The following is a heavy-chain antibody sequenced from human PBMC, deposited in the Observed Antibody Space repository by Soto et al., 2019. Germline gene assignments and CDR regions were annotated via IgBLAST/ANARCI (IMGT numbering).Heavy chain of an antibody. J-gene: IGHJ4*02. V-gene: IGHV1-69*01. Sequence: QVQLVQSGAEVKKPGSSVKVSCKASGGTFSSYAISWVRQAPGQGLEWMGGIIPIFGTANYAQKFQGRVTITADESTSTAYMELSSLRSEDTAVYYCARDFHSWGSTLNGFFDYWGQGTLVTVSS. CDR3: ARDFHSWGSTLNGFFDY. D-gene: IGHD6-13*01. CDR1: GGTFSSYA. CDR2: IIPIFGTA.